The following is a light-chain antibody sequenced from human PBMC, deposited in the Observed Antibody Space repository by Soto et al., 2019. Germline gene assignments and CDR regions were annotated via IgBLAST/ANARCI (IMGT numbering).Light chain of an antibody. J-gene: IGKJ3*01. CDR1: QSISSW. V-gene: IGKV1-5*01. CDR2: DAS. CDR3: QQYNSSPFT. Sequence: IQMTQSPSTLSASVGDRVTITCRASQSISSWLAWYQQKPGKAPKLLIYDASSLESGVPSRFSGSGSGTEFTLTISSLQPDDFATDYCQQYNSSPFTFGPGTKVDIK.